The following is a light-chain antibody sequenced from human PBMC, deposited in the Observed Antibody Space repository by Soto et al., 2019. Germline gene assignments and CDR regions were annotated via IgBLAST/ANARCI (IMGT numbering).Light chain of an antibody. CDR2: GAS. CDR1: KSVSST. Sequence: EIVLTQSRATLSVSPGEGATLSCRASKSVSSTLAWYKQKPGQAPRLLIYGASTMATGIPARFSCSWSGTEFTLTISSLQSEDFAVYYCQQYNNWPLYTFGQGTKLEI. CDR3: QQYNNWPLYT. V-gene: IGKV3-15*01. J-gene: IGKJ2*01.